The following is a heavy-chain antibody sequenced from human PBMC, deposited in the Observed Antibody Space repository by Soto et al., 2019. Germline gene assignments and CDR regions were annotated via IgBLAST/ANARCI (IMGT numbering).Heavy chain of an antibody. V-gene: IGHV4-4*02. CDR2: IYHSGST. CDR3: ARQALMITFGGVIVYFDY. Sequence: SETLSLACAVSSGSISSSNWWSWVRQPPGKGLEWIGEIYHSGSTNYNPSLNSRVTISVDKSKNQFSLKLSSVTAADTAVYYCARQALMITFGGVIVYFDYWGQGTLVTVS. D-gene: IGHD3-16*02. CDR1: SGSISSSNW. J-gene: IGHJ4*02.